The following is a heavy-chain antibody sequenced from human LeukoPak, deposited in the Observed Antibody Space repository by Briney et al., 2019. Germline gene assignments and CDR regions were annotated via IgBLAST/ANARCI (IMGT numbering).Heavy chain of an antibody. Sequence: PGGSLRLSCAASGFTVKDNFMSWVRQAPGKGLEWVSVLYSGGATYYADSEKGRFTISRDNSKNIVFLQMNDLRTEDTAFYYCTRDSANYHFAYWGQGALVTVSS. J-gene: IGHJ4*02. CDR3: TRDSANYHFAY. CDR1: GFTVKDNF. D-gene: IGHD4/OR15-4a*01. V-gene: IGHV3-66*01. CDR2: LYSGGAT.